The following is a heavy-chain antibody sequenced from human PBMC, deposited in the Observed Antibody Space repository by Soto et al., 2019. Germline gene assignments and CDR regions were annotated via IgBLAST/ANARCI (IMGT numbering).Heavy chain of an antibody. CDR2: IYYSGST. CDR3: ARDRSGYSSSLDY. J-gene: IGHJ4*02. D-gene: IGHD6-13*01. CDR1: GDSISSGGYY. Sequence: SETLSLTCTVSGDSISSGGYYWSWIRQHPGKGLEWIGYIYYSGSTYYNPSLKSRVTISVDTSKNQFSLKLSSVTAADTAVYYCARDRSGYSSSLDYWGQGTLVTVSS. V-gene: IGHV4-31*03.